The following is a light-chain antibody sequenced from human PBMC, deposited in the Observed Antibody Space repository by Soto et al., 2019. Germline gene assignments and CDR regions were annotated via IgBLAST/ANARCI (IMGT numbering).Light chain of an antibody. CDR1: QSVRSN. CDR3: QQYNNWPPMYT. J-gene: IGKJ2*01. CDR2: GAF. Sequence: EIVMTQSPDTLSVSPGERATLSCRASQSVRSNLAWYQQKPGQAPRLLIYGAFTRATGIPARFSGSGSGTEFTLTISSLQSKDFAVYYCQQYNNWPPMYTFGQGTKLEIK. V-gene: IGKV3-15*01.